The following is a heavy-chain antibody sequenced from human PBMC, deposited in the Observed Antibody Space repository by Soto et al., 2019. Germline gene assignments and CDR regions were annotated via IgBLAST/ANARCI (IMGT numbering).Heavy chain of an antibody. CDR1: GFTFSSYG. J-gene: IGHJ4*02. CDR3: AREGAQGIAAADALNY. Sequence: QVQLVESGGGVVQPGRSLRLSCAASGFTFSSYGMHWVRQAPGKGLEWVAVIWYDGSNKYYADSVKGRFTISRDNSKNTLYRQLNSLRAEDTAVYYCAREGAQGIAAADALNYWGQGTLVTVSS. V-gene: IGHV3-33*01. D-gene: IGHD6-13*01. CDR2: IWYDGSNK.